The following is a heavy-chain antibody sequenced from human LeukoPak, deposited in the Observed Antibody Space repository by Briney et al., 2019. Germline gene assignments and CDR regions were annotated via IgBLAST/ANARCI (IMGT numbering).Heavy chain of an antibody. CDR2: ISGSGGST. J-gene: IGHJ5*02. CDR1: GLTFSSYA. D-gene: IGHD3-3*01. V-gene: IGHV3-23*01. Sequence: GGSLRLSCAASGLTFSSYAMSWIRQAPGKGLEWVSAISGSGGSTYYADSVKGRFTISRDNSKNTLYLQMNSLRAEDTAVYYCAKDPGNYDFWSGPNWFDPWGQGTLVTVSS. CDR3: AKDPGNYDFWSGPNWFDP.